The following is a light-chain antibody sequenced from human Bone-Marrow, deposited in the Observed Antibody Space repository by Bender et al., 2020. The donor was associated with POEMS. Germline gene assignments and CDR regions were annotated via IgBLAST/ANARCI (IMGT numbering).Light chain of an antibody. CDR1: ALSKRY. J-gene: IGLJ2*01. V-gene: IGLV3-10*01. CDR2: KDT. CDR3: YSTDSSGNHRI. Sequence: SYDLTQPPSVSVSPGQAAKITCSGDALSKRYVYWYQQRSGQAPVLVIYKDTKRPSGIPERFSGSSSGTMATLTISGAQVDDEADYFCYSTDSSGNHRIFGGGTKLTVL.